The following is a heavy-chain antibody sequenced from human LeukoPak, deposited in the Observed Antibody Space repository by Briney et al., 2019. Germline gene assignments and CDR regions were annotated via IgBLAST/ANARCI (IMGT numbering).Heavy chain of an antibody. V-gene: IGHV3-7*01. Sequence: PGGSLRLSCAASGFTFSSYWMSWVRQAPGKGLEWVANIKQDGSEKYYVDSVKGRFTISRDNAKNSLYLQMNSLRAEDTAVYYCASAPDYDILTGYYNENAGEPDYWGQGTLVTVSS. CDR2: IKQDGSEK. D-gene: IGHD3-9*01. CDR3: ASAPDYDILTGYYNENAGEPDY. J-gene: IGHJ4*02. CDR1: GFTFSSYW.